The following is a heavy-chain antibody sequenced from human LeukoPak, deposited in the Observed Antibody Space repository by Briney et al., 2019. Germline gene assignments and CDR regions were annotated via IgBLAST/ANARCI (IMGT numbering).Heavy chain of an antibody. CDR2: IKEDGTEK. D-gene: IGHD3-10*01. J-gene: IGHJ4*02. CDR1: GFTFSTSW. Sequence: GGSLRLSCAASGFTFSTSWMTWVRQTPGKGLEWVANIKEDGTEKNYVDSVKGRFTISRNNTNNSLYLQMSGLRAEDTALYYCARTYGSGSSYRHFDSWGQGTLVTVSS. CDR3: ARTYGSGSSYRHFDS. V-gene: IGHV3-7*01.